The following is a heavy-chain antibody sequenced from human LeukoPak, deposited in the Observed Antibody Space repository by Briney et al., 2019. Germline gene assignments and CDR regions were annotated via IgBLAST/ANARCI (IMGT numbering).Heavy chain of an antibody. Sequence: SVKVSCKASGGTFSSNAISWVRQAPGQGLEWMGGIIPIFGTANYAQKFQGRVTITTDESTSTAYMELSSLRSEDTAVYYCAIPHYYDSSGYYYYMDVWGKGTTVTVSS. CDR3: AIPHYYDSSGYYYYMDV. D-gene: IGHD3-22*01. CDR2: IIPIFGTA. J-gene: IGHJ6*03. V-gene: IGHV1-69*05. CDR1: GGTFSSNA.